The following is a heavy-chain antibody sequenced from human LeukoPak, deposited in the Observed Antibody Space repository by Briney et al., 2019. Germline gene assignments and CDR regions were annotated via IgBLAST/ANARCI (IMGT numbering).Heavy chain of an antibody. CDR1: GGTFSSYP. D-gene: IGHD2-2*01. CDR3: ARDRLVVPAALGAFDYYYYGMDV. J-gene: IGHJ6*02. CDR2: ISAYNGNT. Sequence: ASVKVSCKASGGTFSSYPISWVRQAPGQGLEWMGWISAYNGNTNYAQKLQGRVTMTTDTSTSTAYMELRSLRSDDTAVYYCARDRLVVPAALGAFDYYYYGMDVWGQGTTVTVSS. V-gene: IGHV1-18*01.